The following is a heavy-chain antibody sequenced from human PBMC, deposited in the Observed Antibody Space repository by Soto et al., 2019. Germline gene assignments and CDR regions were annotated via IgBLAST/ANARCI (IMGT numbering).Heavy chain of an antibody. CDR2: IIPILGIA. J-gene: IGHJ3*02. V-gene: IGHV1-69*02. D-gene: IGHD6-19*01. CDR3: ARVRKIGYSSGPDAFDI. Sequence: SVKVSCKASGGTFSSYTISWVRQAPGQGLEWMGRIIPILGIANYAQKFQGRVTITADKSTSTAYMELSSLRSEDTAVYYCARVRKIGYSSGPDAFDIWGQGTMVTVSS. CDR1: GGTFSSYT.